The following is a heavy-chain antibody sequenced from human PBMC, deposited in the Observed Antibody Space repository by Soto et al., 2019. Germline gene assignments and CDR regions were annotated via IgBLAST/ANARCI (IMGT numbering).Heavy chain of an antibody. CDR2: IIPIFCTA. J-gene: IGHJ6*02. Sequence: QVQLVQSGAEVKKPGSSVKVSCKASGGTFSSYAISWVRQAPGQGLEWVGGIIPIFCTANYAQKFHGSVTITADQSPSTAYMELSSLRSEEPVVYDCARFGAATYYDFWIGRTYGMDVCGQGTTVTVSS. V-gene: IGHV1-69*01. CDR3: ARFGAATYYDFWIGRTYGMDV. D-gene: IGHD3-3*01. CDR1: GGTFSSYA.